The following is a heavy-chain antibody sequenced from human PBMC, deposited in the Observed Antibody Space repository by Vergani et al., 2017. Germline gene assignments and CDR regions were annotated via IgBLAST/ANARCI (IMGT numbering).Heavy chain of an antibody. CDR2: IYHSGST. D-gene: IGHD2-15*01. V-gene: IGHV4-38-2*02. CDR1: GGSISSGYY. Sequence: QLQLQESGPGLVKPSETLSLTCTVSGGSISSGYYWGWIRQPPGKGLEWIGSIYHSGSTYYNPSLKSRVTISVDTSKNQFSLKLSSVTAADTAVYYCAREGGIYCSGGSCYSYYYYMDVWGKGTTVTVSS. CDR3: AREGGIYCSGGSCYSYYYYMDV. J-gene: IGHJ6*03.